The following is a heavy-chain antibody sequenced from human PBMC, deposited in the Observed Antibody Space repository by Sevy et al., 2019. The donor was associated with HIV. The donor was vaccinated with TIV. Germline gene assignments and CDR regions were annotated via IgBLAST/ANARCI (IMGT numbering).Heavy chain of an antibody. J-gene: IGHJ4*02. CDR1: GFTFSSYA. D-gene: IGHD1-26*01. Sequence: GGSLRLSCAASGFTFSSYAMSWVRQAPGKGLEWVSAISGSGGSTYYADSVKDRFTISRDNSKNTLFLQMNSLRAEDTAVYFCARWSELPSSPFDYWGQGTLVTVSS. V-gene: IGHV3-23*01. CDR3: ARWSELPSSPFDY. CDR2: ISGSGGST.